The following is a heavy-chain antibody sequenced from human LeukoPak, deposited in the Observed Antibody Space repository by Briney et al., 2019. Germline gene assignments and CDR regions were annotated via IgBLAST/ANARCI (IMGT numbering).Heavy chain of an antibody. Sequence: ASVKVSCKASGYTFTSYDINWVRQATGQGLEWMGWMNPNSGNTGYAQKFQGRVTMTRNTSISTAYMELSSLRSEDTAVYYRARRSWLRYFDWWDYWGQGTLVTVSS. D-gene: IGHD3-9*01. CDR3: ARRSWLRYFDWWDY. J-gene: IGHJ4*02. CDR2: MNPNSGNT. V-gene: IGHV1-8*01. CDR1: GYTFTSYD.